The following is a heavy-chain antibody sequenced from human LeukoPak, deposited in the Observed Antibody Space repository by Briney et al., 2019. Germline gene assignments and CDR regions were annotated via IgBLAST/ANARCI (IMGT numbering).Heavy chain of an antibody. CDR2: IYYSGSS. CDR1: GDSISSSSYY. V-gene: IGHV4-39*01. J-gene: IGHJ1*01. D-gene: IGHD3-22*01. CDR3: ARRRYYDSTGLLD. Sequence: SETLSLTCTVSGDSISSSSYYWGWVRQPPGKGLEWIADIYYSGSSYYSPSLKSRVTISLDTSKNQFSLKLRSVTAADTAVYFGARRRYYDSTGLLDWGQGTLVSVSS.